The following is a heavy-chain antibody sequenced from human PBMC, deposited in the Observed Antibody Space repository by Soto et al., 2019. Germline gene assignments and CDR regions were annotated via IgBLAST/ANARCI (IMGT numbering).Heavy chain of an antibody. CDR2: IKQDGSEK. D-gene: IGHD3-3*01. J-gene: IGHJ4*02. CDR3: APTFRDDFCSGYYRGY. V-gene: IGHV3-7*01. CDR1: GFTFSSYW. Sequence: EVQLVESGGGLVQPGGSLRLSCAASGFTFSSYWLSWVRQAPGKGLEWVANIKQDGSEKYYVDSVKGRFTISRDNAKNSLDLQMNSLGAEDTAVYCCAPTFRDDFCSGYYRGYWGQGTLVTFSS.